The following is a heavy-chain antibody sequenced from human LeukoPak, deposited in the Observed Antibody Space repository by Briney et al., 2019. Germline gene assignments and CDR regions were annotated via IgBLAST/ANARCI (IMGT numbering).Heavy chain of an antibody. CDR1: GYSFTSYW. V-gene: IGHV5-51*01. Sequence: GESLKISCKVSGYSFTSYWIGWVRQMPGKGLGWMGIIYPGDSDTRYSPSFQGQVTISADKSISTAYLQWSRLKASDTAMYYCARRKRMAAIGWYAFAIWGQGTMVTVSA. J-gene: IGHJ3*02. CDR2: IYPGDSDT. CDR3: ARRKRMAAIGWYAFAI. D-gene: IGHD5-24*01.